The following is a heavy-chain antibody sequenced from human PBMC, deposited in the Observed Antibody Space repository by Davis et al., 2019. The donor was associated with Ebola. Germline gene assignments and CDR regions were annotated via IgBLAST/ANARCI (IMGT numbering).Heavy chain of an antibody. Sequence: SVTVSCMASGYTFTSYGISWVRQAPGHGLEWMGRIIPILGIANYAQKFQDRVTITADKSTSTAYMELSSLRSEDTAVYYCARGNYDSHFDYWGQGTLVTVSS. J-gene: IGHJ4*02. D-gene: IGHD3-22*01. CDR1: GYTFTSYG. V-gene: IGHV1-69*04. CDR2: IIPILGIA. CDR3: ARGNYDSHFDY.